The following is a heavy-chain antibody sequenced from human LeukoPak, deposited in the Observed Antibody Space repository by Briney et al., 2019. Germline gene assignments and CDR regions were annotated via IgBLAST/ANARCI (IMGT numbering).Heavy chain of an antibody. D-gene: IGHD1-26*01. Sequence: GGSLRLSCAVYVFAVSSNYMTWVRQEPGKGLEWVSLIYSGGSTYYADSVKGRFTISRDNSKNTLYLQMNSLRAEDTAVYYCTRAAVGATGDYYGMDVWGQGTTVTVSS. CDR2: IYSGGST. J-gene: IGHJ6*02. V-gene: IGHV3-66*01. CDR3: TRAAVGATGDYYGMDV. CDR1: VFAVSSNY.